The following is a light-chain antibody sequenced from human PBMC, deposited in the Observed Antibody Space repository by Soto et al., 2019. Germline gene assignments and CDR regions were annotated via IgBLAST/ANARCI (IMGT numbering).Light chain of an antibody. V-gene: IGKV3-15*01. Sequence: EIVMPQSPATLSVSPGERATLSCRASQSVSSKIVWYQQKSGQAPRLLLYAASTRATGVPARFTGSGSGTEFTLTITSPQSESFVLYYCQPYSNWPKTFGQGSSVEIK. J-gene: IGKJ1*01. CDR1: QSVSSK. CDR3: QPYSNWPKT. CDR2: AAS.